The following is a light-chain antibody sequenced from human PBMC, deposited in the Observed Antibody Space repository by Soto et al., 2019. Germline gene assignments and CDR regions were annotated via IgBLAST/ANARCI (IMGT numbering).Light chain of an antibody. Sequence: QSALTQPASVSGSPGQSITISCTGTSSDVGAYNYVSWYQQHPGKAPKLIIYGVSYRPSGVSNRFSGSKSGDMASLTISGLLADDEADYYCYSFTTSGATYVFGTGTKLTVL. CDR3: YSFTTSGATYV. J-gene: IGLJ1*01. CDR2: GVS. CDR1: SSDVGAYNY. V-gene: IGLV2-14*03.